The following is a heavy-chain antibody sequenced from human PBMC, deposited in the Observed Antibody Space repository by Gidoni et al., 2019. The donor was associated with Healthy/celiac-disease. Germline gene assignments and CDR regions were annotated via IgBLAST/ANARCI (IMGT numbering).Heavy chain of an antibody. V-gene: IGHV4-39*01. CDR3: ARHAPQYQLLLGWFDP. J-gene: IGHJ5*02. D-gene: IGHD2-2*01. Sequence: QLQLQESGPGLGKPPETLSRTCTVSGGSISRSSYYWGWIRQPPGKGLEWIGSIYYSGSTYYNPSLKSRVTISVDTSKNQFSLKLSSVTAADTAVYYCARHAPQYQLLLGWFDPWGQGTLVTVSS. CDR1: GGSISRSSYY. CDR2: IYYSGST.